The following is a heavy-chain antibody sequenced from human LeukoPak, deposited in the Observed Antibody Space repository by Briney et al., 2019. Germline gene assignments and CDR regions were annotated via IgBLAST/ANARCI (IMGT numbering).Heavy chain of an antibody. CDR1: GGSISSYY. V-gene: IGHV4-59*08. CDR3: ARHVAGYSSNWYAGWFDP. Sequence: PSETLSLTCTVSGGSISSYYWSWIRQPPGKGLERIGYIYYSGSTKYNPSLKSRVTISVDTSKNQLSLKLSSVTAADTAVYYCARHVAGYSSNWYAGWFDPWGQGTLVTVSS. J-gene: IGHJ5*02. CDR2: IYYSGST. D-gene: IGHD6-13*01.